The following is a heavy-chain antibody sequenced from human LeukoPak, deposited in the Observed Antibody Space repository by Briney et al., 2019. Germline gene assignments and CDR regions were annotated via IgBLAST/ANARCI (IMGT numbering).Heavy chain of an antibody. CDR3: ARDVPGRYYDY. V-gene: IGHV4-61*01. Sequence: PSETLSLTCTVSGGSVSSGSYFWSWIRQPPGKGLEWIGHIYYSGSTNYDPSLKSRVTISTHTSKNQFSLKLSSVTAADTAVYYCARDVPGRYYDYWGQGTLVTVSS. CDR2: IYYSGST. CDR1: GGSVSSGSYF. J-gene: IGHJ4*02. D-gene: IGHD1-26*01.